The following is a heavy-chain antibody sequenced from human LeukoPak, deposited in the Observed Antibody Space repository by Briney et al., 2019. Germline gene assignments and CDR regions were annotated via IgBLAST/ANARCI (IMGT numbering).Heavy chain of an antibody. J-gene: IGHJ4*02. CDR3: AKDRADCSNTSCYAFFDY. CDR2: SSGSGGST. V-gene: IGHV3-23*01. CDR1: GFTFSNYA. Sequence: GGSLRLSCAASGFTFSNYAINWVRQAPGKGLEWVSASSGSGGSTFYADSVKGRFTISGDNSKNTLYLQMNSLRAEDTAVYYCAKDRADCSNTSCYAFFDYWGQGTLVTVSP. D-gene: IGHD2-2*01.